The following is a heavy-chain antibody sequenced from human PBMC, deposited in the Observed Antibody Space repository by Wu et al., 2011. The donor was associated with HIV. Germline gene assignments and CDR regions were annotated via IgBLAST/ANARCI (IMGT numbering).Heavy chain of an antibody. Sequence: QVQLVQSGAEVKKPGASVKVSCKASGYTFTSYDINWVRQATGQGLEWMGWINPNGGATNYAQMYQGRVTMTRDMSITTAYMELSGLRSDDTAVYYCARASSSNDAFDIWGQGTMVTV. CDR3: ARASSSNDAFDI. J-gene: IGHJ3*02. CDR1: GYTFTSYD. CDR2: INPNGGAT. D-gene: IGHD6-13*01. V-gene: IGHV1-2*02.